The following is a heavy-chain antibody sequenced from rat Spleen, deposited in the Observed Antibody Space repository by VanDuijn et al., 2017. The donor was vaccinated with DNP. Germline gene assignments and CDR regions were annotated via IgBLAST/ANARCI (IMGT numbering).Heavy chain of an antibody. Sequence: EVKLVESGGGLVQPGRSLKLSCAASGFNFNDYWMTWIRQAPGKGLEWVASLTNTGGNTYYPDSVTGRFTISRDNAKSTLYLHMDSLRSEDTATYYYTTDLSGAFDYWGQGVMVTVSS. J-gene: IGHJ2*01. D-gene: IGHD3-1*01. CDR3: TTDLSGAFDY. CDR1: GFNFNDYW. V-gene: IGHV5-31*01. CDR2: LTNTGGNT.